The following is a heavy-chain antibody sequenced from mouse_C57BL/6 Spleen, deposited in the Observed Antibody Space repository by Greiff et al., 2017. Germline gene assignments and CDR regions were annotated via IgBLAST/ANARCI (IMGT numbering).Heavy chain of an antibody. CDR1: GFTFSDYY. CDR2: INYDCIST. V-gene: IGHV5-16*01. J-gene: IGHJ3*01. Sequence: EVKLVESEGGLVQPGSSMKLSCTASGFTFSDYYMTWVRQVPEKGLEWVANINYDCISTYYLDSLKSRFIISRDNAKNILYLQMSSLKSEDTATYYCARDSNYGGWFAYWGQGTLVTVSA. D-gene: IGHD2-5*01. CDR3: ARDSNYGGWFAY.